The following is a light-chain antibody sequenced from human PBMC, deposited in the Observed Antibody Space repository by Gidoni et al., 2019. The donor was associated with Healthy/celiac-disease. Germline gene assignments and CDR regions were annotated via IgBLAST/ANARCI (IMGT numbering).Light chain of an antibody. J-gene: IGKJ2*01. Sequence: DIVMTQSPDSLAVSLGERATINCKSSPSVLYISNNKNYLAWYQQKPGQPPKLLIYWSSTRESGVPDRFSGSGSGTDFTLTISSLQAEDVAVYYCQQYYSTPPTFGQGTKLEIK. V-gene: IGKV4-1*01. CDR2: WSS. CDR3: QQYYSTPPT. CDR1: PSVLYISNNKNY.